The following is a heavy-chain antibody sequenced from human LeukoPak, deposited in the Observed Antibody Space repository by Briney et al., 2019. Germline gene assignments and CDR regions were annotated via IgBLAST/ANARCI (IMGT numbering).Heavy chain of an antibody. CDR2: IYSGGST. V-gene: IGHV3-53*01. Sequence: GGSLRLSCAASGFTVSSNYMSWVRQAPGKGLEWVSVIYSGGSTYYADSVKGRFTISRDNSKNTLYLQMNSLGAEDTAVYYCARPRQDDYGDFYFDYWGQGTLVTVSS. CDR3: ARPRQDDYGDFYFDY. CDR1: GFTVSSNY. J-gene: IGHJ4*02. D-gene: IGHD4-17*01.